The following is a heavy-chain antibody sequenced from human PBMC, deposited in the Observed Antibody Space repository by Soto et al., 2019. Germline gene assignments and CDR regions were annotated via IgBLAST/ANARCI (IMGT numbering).Heavy chain of an antibody. CDR2: ISYDGSNK. CDR1: GFTFSSYG. CDR3: AKDLVVPAATRPFAYYYYGMDV. V-gene: IGHV3-30*18. Sequence: SLRLSCAASGFTFSSYGMHWVRQAPGKGLEWVAVISYDGSNKYYADSVKGRFTISRDNSKNTLYLQMNSLRAEDTAVYYCAKDLVVPAATRPFAYYYYGMDVWGQGTTVTVSS. D-gene: IGHD2-2*01. J-gene: IGHJ6*02.